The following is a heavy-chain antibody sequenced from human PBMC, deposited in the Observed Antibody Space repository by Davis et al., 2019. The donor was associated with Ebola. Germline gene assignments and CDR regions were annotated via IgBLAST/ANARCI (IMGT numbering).Heavy chain of an antibody. V-gene: IGHV5-51*01. CDR2: IYPGDSDT. CDR1: GYSFTSYW. D-gene: IGHD2/OR15-2a*01. J-gene: IGHJ4*02. Sequence: GGSLRLSCKGSGYSFTSYWIGWVRQMPGKGLEWMGIIYPGDSDTRYSPAFEGQVTISVDRSTNTAYLQWSSLKASDIAMYYCARQESLYGSSDYWGQGTLVTVSS. CDR3: ARQESLYGSSDY.